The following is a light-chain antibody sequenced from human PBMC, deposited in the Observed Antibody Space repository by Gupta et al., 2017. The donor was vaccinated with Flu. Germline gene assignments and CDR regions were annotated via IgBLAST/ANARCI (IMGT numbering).Light chain of an antibody. V-gene: IGKV1-5*03. CDR3: QQDNSYPYS. J-gene: IGKJ2*03. CDR2: KAS. CDR1: QSISSW. Sequence: DIQMTQSPSTLSASVRDRVTITCRASQSISSWLAWYQQKPGKAPKLLIYKASSLESGGPSRFSGSGSGTEFTLTISSLQPDDFATYYCQQDNSYPYSFGQGTKLEIK.